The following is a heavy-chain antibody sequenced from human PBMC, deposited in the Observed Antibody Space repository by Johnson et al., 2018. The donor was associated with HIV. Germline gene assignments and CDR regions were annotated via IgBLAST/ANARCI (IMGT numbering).Heavy chain of an antibody. V-gene: IGHV3-13*01. D-gene: IGHD5-24*01. J-gene: IGHJ3*02. CDR3: ASPVEMSTTIGAFDI. CDR2: IGTAGDT. CDR1: GFTFSSYD. Sequence: VQLVESGGGLVQPVGSLRLSCAASGFTFSSYDMHWVRQATGKGLEWVSAIGTAGDTYYPGSVKGRFTISRENAKNSLYLQMNSLRAEDTAVYYCASPVEMSTTIGAFDIWGQGTMVTVSS.